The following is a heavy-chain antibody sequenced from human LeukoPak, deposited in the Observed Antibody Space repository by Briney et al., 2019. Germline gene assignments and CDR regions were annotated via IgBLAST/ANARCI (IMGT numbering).Heavy chain of an antibody. D-gene: IGHD2-15*01. V-gene: IGHV1-2*06. CDR2: INPNSGGT. Sequence: ASVKVSCKASGYTFTGYFMHWVRQAPGQGLEWMGRINPNSGGTNYAQKFQGRVTMTRDTSISTAYMELSRLRSDDTAVYYCARDKRYCSGGSCPNNWFDPWGQGTLVTVSP. J-gene: IGHJ5*02. CDR3: ARDKRYCSGGSCPNNWFDP. CDR1: GYTFTGYF.